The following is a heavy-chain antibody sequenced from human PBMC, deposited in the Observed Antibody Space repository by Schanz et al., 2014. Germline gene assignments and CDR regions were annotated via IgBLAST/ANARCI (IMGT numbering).Heavy chain of an antibody. CDR3: ARGTPFLCDY. V-gene: IGHV3-21*01. Sequence: EVQLVESGGGLVKPGGSLRLSCAASGFTFSSYSMNWVRQAPGKGLEWVSSISSTSTYLYYADSVKGRFTISRDSARNSLYLQTSSLRAEDTAVYYCARGTPFLCDYWGQGTLVTVSS. D-gene: IGHD3-16*01. J-gene: IGHJ4*02. CDR2: ISSTSTYL. CDR1: GFTFSSYS.